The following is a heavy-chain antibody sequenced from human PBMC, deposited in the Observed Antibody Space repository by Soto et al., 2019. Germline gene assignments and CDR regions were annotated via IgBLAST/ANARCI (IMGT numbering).Heavy chain of an antibody. Sequence: ASVKVSCKASGYTFTSYGISWVRRAPGQGLEWMGWISAYNGNTNYAQKLQGRVTMTTDTSTSTAYMELRSLRSDDTAVYYCAIGMATITVGGTYFDYWGQGTLVTVSS. CDR3: AIGMATITVGGTYFDY. J-gene: IGHJ4*02. CDR2: ISAYNGNT. V-gene: IGHV1-18*01. CDR1: GYTFTSYG. D-gene: IGHD5-12*01.